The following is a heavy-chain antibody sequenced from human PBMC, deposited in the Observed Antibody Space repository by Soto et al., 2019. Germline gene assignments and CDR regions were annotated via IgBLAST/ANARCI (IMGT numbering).Heavy chain of an antibody. CDR2: IYYGGTA. CDR3: ARGITMVRGVSFSPYLDY. D-gene: IGHD3-10*01. CDR1: CGSISSGGYY. J-gene: IGHJ4*02. Sequence: QVQLQESGPGLVKPSQTLSLTCTVYCGSISSGGYYWSWIRQHPGKGLEWIGYIYYGGTAYYDPSIKSRVTISVDTSKHQFSLKLSSVTSADTAVYYCARGITMVRGVSFSPYLDYWGQGTLVTVSS. V-gene: IGHV4-31*03.